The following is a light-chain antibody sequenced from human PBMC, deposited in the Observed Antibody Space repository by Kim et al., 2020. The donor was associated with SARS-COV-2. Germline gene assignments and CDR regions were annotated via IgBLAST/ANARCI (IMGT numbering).Light chain of an antibody. V-gene: IGKV3-20*01. CDR2: GAS. CDR1: RGVSSSY. CDR3: QQYGSSLLYT. J-gene: IGKJ2*01. Sequence: LGEGPTLSRRPSRGVSSSYLAWYKQKPGQAPRLLIYGASSRATGIPDRFSGSGSGTDFTLTISRLEPEDFAVYYCQQYGSSLLYTFGQGTKLEI.